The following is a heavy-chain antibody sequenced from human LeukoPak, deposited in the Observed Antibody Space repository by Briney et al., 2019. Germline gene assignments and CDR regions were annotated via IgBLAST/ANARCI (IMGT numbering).Heavy chain of an antibody. CDR2: IYSGGST. J-gene: IGHJ3*02. CDR3: ARDQNGSGGAFDI. D-gene: IGHD3-10*01. V-gene: IGHV3-66*01. CDR1: GFTVSSNY. Sequence: GGSLRLSCAASGFTVSSNYMSWVRQAPGKGLEWVSVIYSGGSTYYADSVKGRFTISRDNSKNTLYLQMNSLRAEDTAVYYCARDQNGSGGAFDIWGQGKMVTVSS.